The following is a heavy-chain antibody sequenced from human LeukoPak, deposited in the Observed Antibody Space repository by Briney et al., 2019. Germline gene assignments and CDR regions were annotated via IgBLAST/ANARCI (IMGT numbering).Heavy chain of an antibody. CDR1: GFTFSSYW. CDR3: TRDHGMDV. CDR2: IKSDGSST. Sequence: PGGSLRLSCAASGFTFSSYWMHWVRQVPGKGLVWVSRIKSDGSSTTYADSVKGRFTISRDNAKNTLYLQMNSLSAEDTAVYYCTRDHGMDVWGQGTTVTVSS. V-gene: IGHV3-74*01. J-gene: IGHJ6*02.